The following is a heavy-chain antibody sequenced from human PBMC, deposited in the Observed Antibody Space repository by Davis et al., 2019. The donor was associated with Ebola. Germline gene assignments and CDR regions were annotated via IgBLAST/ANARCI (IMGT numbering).Heavy chain of an antibody. CDR3: ARGLGYCSSTSCPRPNWFDP. V-gene: IGHV4-34*01. CDR2: INHSGST. Sequence: GSLRLSCAVYGGSFSGYYWSWIRQPPGKGLEWIGEINHSGSTNYNPSLKSRVTISVDTSKNQFSLKLSSVTAADTAVYYCARGLGYCSSTSCPRPNWFDPWGQGTLVTVSS. J-gene: IGHJ5*02. D-gene: IGHD2-2*01. CDR1: GGSFSGYY.